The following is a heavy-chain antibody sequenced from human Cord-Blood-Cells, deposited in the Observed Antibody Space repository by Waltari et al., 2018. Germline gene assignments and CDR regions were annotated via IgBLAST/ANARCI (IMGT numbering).Heavy chain of an antibody. CDR3: ARDLYSNYDGDYYYGMDV. CDR1: GYTFTSYG. Sequence: QVQLVQSGAEVKKPGASVKVSCKASGYTFTSYGISWVRQAPGQGLEWMGWISAYKGNTNYAQKLQGRVTMTTDTSTSTAYMELRSLRSDDTAVYYCARDLYSNYDGDYYYGMDVWGQGTTVTVSS. CDR2: ISAYKGNT. J-gene: IGHJ6*02. D-gene: IGHD4-4*01. V-gene: IGHV1-18*01.